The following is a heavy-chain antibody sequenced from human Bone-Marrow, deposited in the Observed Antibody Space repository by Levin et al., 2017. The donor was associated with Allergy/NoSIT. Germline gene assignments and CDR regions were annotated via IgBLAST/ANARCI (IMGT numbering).Heavy chain of an antibody. CDR1: GGSISSYY. CDR3: ARDPEAWDSSGYYYARSRYFDL. J-gene: IGHJ2*01. D-gene: IGHD3-22*01. V-gene: IGHV4-59*01. Sequence: PSETLSLTCTVSGGSISSYYWSWIRQPPGKGLEWIGYIYYSGSTNYNPSLKSRVTISVDTSKNQFSLKLSSVTAADTAVYYCARDPEAWDSSGYYYARSRYFDLWGRGTLVTVSS. CDR2: IYYSGST.